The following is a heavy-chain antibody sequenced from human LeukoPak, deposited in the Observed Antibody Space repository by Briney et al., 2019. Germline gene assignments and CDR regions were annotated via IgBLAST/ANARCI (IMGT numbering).Heavy chain of an antibody. J-gene: IGHJ4*02. Sequence: ASVKVSCKASGYTFTGYYMHWVRQAPGQGLEWMGWINPNSGGTNYAQKFQGRVTMTRDTSISTAYMELSRLRSDDTAVYYCARVGSSSGWYDFGYYFDYWGQGTLVTVSS. CDR2: INPNSGGT. D-gene: IGHD6-19*01. CDR3: ARVGSSSGWYDFGYYFDY. CDR1: GYTFTGYY. V-gene: IGHV1-2*02.